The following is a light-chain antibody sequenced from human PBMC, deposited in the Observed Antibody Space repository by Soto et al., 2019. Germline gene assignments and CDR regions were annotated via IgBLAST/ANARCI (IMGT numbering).Light chain of an antibody. CDR1: SGYSSYK. V-gene: IGLV9-49*01. CDR3: GADHGSGSTFVYV. CDR2: VGTGGIVG. Sequence: QSALTQPPSASASLGASVTLTCTLSSGYSSYKVDWYQQRPGKGPRFVMRVGTGGIVGFKGDGIPDRFSVLGSGLNRYLTIENIQEEDESDYHCGADHGSGSTFVYVFGTGTKLTVL. J-gene: IGLJ1*01.